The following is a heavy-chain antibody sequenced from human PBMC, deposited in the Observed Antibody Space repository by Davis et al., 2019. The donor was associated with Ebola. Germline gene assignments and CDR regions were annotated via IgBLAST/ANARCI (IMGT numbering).Heavy chain of an antibody. Sequence: SETLSLTCTVSFGSIYSYYWSWIRQPPGKGLEWIGYIHYSGSTNLKPSLKSRLTISTDTSKNQFSLKLSSVTAADTAVYFCAGVRIAAQWRMDVWGKGTTVIVSS. CDR3: AGVRIAAQWRMDV. D-gene: IGHD6-19*01. V-gene: IGHV4-59*01. CDR2: IHYSGST. J-gene: IGHJ6*04. CDR1: FGSIYSYY.